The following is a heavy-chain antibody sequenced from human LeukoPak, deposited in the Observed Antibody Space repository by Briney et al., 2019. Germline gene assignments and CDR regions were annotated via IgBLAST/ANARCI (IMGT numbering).Heavy chain of an antibody. Sequence: SETLSLTCTVSGGSVNNYYWSWIRQPAGKGLEWIGRIYSSGSTNYNPSLKSRVTMSVDTSKNHFSLKLSSVTAADTAVYYCARGAGDSSGYYSSGGYYYYYMDVWGKGTTVTVSS. V-gene: IGHV4-4*07. CDR1: GGSVNNYY. J-gene: IGHJ6*03. D-gene: IGHD3-22*01. CDR3: ARGAGDSSGYYSSGGYYYYYMDV. CDR2: IYSSGST.